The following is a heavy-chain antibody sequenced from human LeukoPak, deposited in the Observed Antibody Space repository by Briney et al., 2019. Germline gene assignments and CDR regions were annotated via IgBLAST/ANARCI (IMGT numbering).Heavy chain of an antibody. CDR1: VGSFSGYH. CDR2: IYYSGST. V-gene: IGHV4-59*08. Sequence: SETLSLTCAVYVGSFSGYHWSWIRQPPGKGLEWIGYIYYSGSTNYNPSLKSRVTISVDTSKNQFSLKLSSVTAADTAVYYCARLSYYYDSSGYPQLRSIDYWGQGTLVTVSS. D-gene: IGHD3-22*01. CDR3: ARLSYYYDSSGYPQLRSIDY. J-gene: IGHJ4*02.